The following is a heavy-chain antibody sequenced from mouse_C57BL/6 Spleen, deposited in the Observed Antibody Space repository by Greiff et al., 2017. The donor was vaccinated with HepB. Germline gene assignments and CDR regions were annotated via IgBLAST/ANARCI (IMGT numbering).Heavy chain of an antibody. CDR1: GYTFTDSY. Sequence: EVQLQQSGPELVKPGASVKISCKASGYTFTDSYMNWVKQSHGKSLEWIGDINPNNGGTSYNQKFKGKATLTVDKSSSTAYMELRSLTSEDSAVYYCARSGDGWAWFAYWGQGTLVTVSA. CDR3: ARSGDGWAWFAY. J-gene: IGHJ3*01. V-gene: IGHV1-26*01. CDR2: INPNNGGT. D-gene: IGHD2-3*01.